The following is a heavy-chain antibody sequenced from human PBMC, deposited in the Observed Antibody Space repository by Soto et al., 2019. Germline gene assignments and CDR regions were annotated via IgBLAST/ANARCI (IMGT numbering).Heavy chain of an antibody. Sequence: GASVKVSCKVSGGIFTNNAISWVRQAPGQGLEWLGGVIPLFDTAYYAQIFRGRLRISADGATTTAYMELSSLRSEDTAVYYCARDLRAIGYCSSTSCYPYYYYGMDVWGQGTTVTVSS. V-gene: IGHV1-69*13. CDR3: ARDLRAIGYCSSTSCYPYYYYGMDV. CDR1: GGIFTNNA. J-gene: IGHJ6*02. CDR2: VIPLFDTA. D-gene: IGHD2-2*01.